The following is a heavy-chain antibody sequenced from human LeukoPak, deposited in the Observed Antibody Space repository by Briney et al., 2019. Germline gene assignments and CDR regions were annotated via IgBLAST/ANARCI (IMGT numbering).Heavy chain of an antibody. J-gene: IGHJ6*03. CDR1: GGSISSYY. V-gene: IGHV4-59*01. CDR2: IYYSGST. CDR3: ARGSYPYYYYMDV. Sequence: SETLSRTCSVSGGSISSYYWSWIRQPPGKGLEWIGYIYYSGSTNYNPSLKSRVTISVDTSKNQFSLKLNSVTAADTAVYYCARGSYPYYYYMDVWGKGTTVTVSS.